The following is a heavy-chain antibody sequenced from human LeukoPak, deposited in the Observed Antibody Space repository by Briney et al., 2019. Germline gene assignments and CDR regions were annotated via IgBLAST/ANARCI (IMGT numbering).Heavy chain of an antibody. CDR2: IRSKVYGGTT. CDR1: GFTFRDYA. D-gene: IGHD3-22*01. CDR3: TRDPYYFDSSGYYHHAFDI. Sequence: GGPLRLSCTGFGFTFRDYAVSWVRQAPGKGLECVGFIRSKVYGGTTEYAASVKGRFTIFRDDSKSIAYLQMNSLKTEDTAVYYCTRDPYYFDSSGYYHHAFDIWGQGTMVAVSS. J-gene: IGHJ3*02. V-gene: IGHV3-49*04.